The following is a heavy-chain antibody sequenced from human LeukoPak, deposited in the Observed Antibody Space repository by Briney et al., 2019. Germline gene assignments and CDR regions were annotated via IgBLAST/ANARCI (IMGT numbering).Heavy chain of an antibody. D-gene: IGHD1-26*01. CDR1: GFTFSNHG. Sequence: PGGSLRLSCAASGFTFSNHGMNWVRQAPGKGLEWLSGVSPPGGGTYYADSVKGRFTISRDNAKNSLYLQMNSLRAEDTAVYYCARDLTYSGSNRGYFDYWGQGTLVTVSS. CDR3: ARDLTYSGSNRGYFDY. CDR2: VSPPGGGT. V-gene: IGHV3-21*01. J-gene: IGHJ4*02.